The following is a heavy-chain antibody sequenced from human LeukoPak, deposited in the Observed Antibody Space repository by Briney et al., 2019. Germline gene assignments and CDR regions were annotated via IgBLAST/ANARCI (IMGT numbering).Heavy chain of an antibody. CDR3: AKDLHDYGNYVGWFDS. CDR1: GFTFSSFA. D-gene: IGHD4-11*01. Sequence: GGSLRLSCAASGFTFSSFAMDWVRQAPGKGLEWVSAISGSGVNTYYADSVRGRFTISRDNSKTTLFLQMNSLRAEDTAVYYCAKDLHDYGNYVGWFDSWGQGTLVGVSS. CDR2: ISGSGVNT. J-gene: IGHJ5*01. V-gene: IGHV3-23*01.